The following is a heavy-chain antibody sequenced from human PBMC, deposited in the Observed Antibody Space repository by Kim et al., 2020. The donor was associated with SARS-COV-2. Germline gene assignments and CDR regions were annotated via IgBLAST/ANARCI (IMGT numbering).Heavy chain of an antibody. CDR3: ARQEIAAAETIDY. CDR2: IYYSGST. J-gene: IGHJ4*02. D-gene: IGHD6-13*01. Sequence: SETLSLTCTVSGGSISSSSYYWGWIRQPPGKGLEWIGSIYYSGSTYYNPSLKSRVTISVDTSKNQFSLKLSSVTAADTAVYYCARQEIAAAETIDYWGQG. CDR1: GGSISSSSYY. V-gene: IGHV4-39*01.